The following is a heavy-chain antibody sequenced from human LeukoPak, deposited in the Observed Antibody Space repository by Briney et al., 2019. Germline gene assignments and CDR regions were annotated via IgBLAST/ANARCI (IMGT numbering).Heavy chain of an antibody. Sequence: GGSLRLSCAASGFTFSSYGMHWVRQAPGKGLEWVAFIRYDGSNKYYADSVKGRFTISRDNSKNTLYLQMNSLRAEDTAVYYCAKSSYYYDSSGPNWFDPWGQGTLVTVSS. D-gene: IGHD3-22*01. J-gene: IGHJ5*02. V-gene: IGHV3-30*02. CDR2: IRYDGSNK. CDR1: GFTFSSYG. CDR3: AKSSYYYDSSGPNWFDP.